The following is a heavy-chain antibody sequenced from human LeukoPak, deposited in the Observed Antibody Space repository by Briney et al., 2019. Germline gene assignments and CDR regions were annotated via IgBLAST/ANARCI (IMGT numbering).Heavy chain of an antibody. CDR3: AGGRWTATTNDDAFDI. J-gene: IGHJ3*02. CDR2: VNPSDGST. V-gene: IGHV1-46*01. CDR1: GYIFSNYY. D-gene: IGHD4-11*01. Sequence: ASVKVSCKASGYIFSNYYIHWVRLAPGQGLEWMGIVNPSDGSTSYAQKFQDRVTVTRDTSTSTVYMELSGLTPEDTAVFYCAGGRWTATTNDDAFDIWGQGTMVTVPS.